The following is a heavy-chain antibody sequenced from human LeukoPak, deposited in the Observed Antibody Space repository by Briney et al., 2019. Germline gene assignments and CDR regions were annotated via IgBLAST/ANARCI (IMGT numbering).Heavy chain of an antibody. Sequence: PSETLSLTCTVSSDSISSYYWSWIRQPPGKGLEWIGYIFDSGYTNHNPSLQSRVTISLDTSKNQFSLKLRSVTAADTAVYYYARDRRERGYYFDYWGQGTLVTVSS. CDR2: IFDSGYT. CDR1: SDSISSYY. J-gene: IGHJ4*02. D-gene: IGHD1-26*01. V-gene: IGHV4-59*01. CDR3: ARDRRERGYYFDY.